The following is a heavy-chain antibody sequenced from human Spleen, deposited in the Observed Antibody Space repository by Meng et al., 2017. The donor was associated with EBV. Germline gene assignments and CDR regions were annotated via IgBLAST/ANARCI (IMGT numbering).Heavy chain of an antibody. J-gene: IGHJ4*02. CDR3: AKALYNSRWYISDC. V-gene: IGHV3-23*04. CDR1: GFTVSNYG. CDR2: VSGSGGNT. D-gene: IGHD6-13*01. Sequence: VQLVEDGGGLGQPGGSLSLSCASSGFTVSNYGRSWVRQAPWKGLEWVSGVSGSGGNTYYGDSVKGRFTISRDNSKSTLFLQMNSLRAEDTAVYYCAKALYNSRWYISDCWGQGTLVTVSS.